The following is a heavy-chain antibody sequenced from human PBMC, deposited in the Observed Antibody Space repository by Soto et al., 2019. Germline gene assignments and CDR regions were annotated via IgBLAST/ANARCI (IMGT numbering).Heavy chain of an antibody. CDR1: GFSFSTYA. CDR3: AKDQRGFSSAARMDC. CDR2: ISRSGDST. Sequence: PGGSLRLSCAASGFSFSTYAMSWVRQAPGKGLEWVSGISRSGDSTYYAESVKGRLTISRDSPKNTLYLQMNSLRAEDTAVYYCAKDQRGFSSAARMDCWGQGTLVTVS. J-gene: IGHJ4*02. V-gene: IGHV3-23*01. D-gene: IGHD6-25*01.